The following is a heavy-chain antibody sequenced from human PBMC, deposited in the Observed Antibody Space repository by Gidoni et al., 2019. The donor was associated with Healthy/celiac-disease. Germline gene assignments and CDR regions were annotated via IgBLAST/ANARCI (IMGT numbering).Heavy chain of an antibody. J-gene: IGHJ4*02. V-gene: IGHV1-2*02. CDR2: INPNSGGT. D-gene: IGHD6-6*01. Sequence: PGQGLEWMGWINPNSGGTNYAQKFQGRVTMTRDTSISTAYMELGRLRADDTAVYDCARAGEQLAFDVWYFDYWGQGTLVTVSS. CDR3: ARAGEQLAFDVWYFDY.